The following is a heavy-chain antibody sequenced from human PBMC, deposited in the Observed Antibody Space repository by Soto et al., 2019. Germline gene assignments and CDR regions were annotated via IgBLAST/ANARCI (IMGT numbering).Heavy chain of an antibody. D-gene: IGHD6-19*01. V-gene: IGHV3-23*01. J-gene: IGHJ5*02. CDR2: ISGSGGST. CDR1: GVNVTTNC. Sequence: GGSLRLSCVGSGVNVTTNCMRWVRQAPGKALPCVSAISGSGGSTYYADSVKGRFTISRDNSKNTLYLQMNSLRAEDTAVYYCAKQRYSSGWPWGDNWFYPRGQGTLVTVSS. CDR3: AKQRYSSGWPWGDNWFYP.